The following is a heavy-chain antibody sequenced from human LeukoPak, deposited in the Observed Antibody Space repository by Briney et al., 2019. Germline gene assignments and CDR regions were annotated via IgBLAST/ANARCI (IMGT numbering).Heavy chain of an antibody. Sequence: PSETLSLACTVSGGSISSYYWSWVRQPAGKGLEWVGRIYTSGSTYYNPSLKSRVTLSVDTPKNQFSLKLSSVTAADTAVYYCARDRGRQLVDYFDYWGQGTLATVSS. CDR2: IYTSGST. V-gene: IGHV4-4*07. CDR1: GGSISSYY. D-gene: IGHD6-13*01. J-gene: IGHJ4*02. CDR3: ARDRGRQLVDYFDY.